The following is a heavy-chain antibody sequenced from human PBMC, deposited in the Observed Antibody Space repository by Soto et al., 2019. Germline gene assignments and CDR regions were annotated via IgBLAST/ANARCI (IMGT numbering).Heavy chain of an antibody. Sequence: QVQLVQSGAEVKKPGASVKVSCKASGYTFTSYDINWVRQATGQGLEWMGWMNPNSGNTGYAQKFQGRVTMTRNTSISTAYMELSRLRSEDTAVYYCASSTRYYYYMDVWGKGTTVTVSS. CDR3: ASSTRYYYYMDV. CDR2: MNPNSGNT. V-gene: IGHV1-8*01. J-gene: IGHJ6*03. CDR1: GYTFTSYD.